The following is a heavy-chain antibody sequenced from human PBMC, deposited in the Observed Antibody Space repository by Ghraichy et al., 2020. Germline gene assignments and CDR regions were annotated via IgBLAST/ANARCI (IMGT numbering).Heavy chain of an antibody. CDR1: GFSFRSYW. D-gene: IGHD4-11*01. CDR3: GRGGPDNSNYAVDI. V-gene: IGHV3-7*03. J-gene: IGHJ3*02. CDR2: IKIDETEK. Sequence: GGSLRLSCAASGFSFRSYWMTWVRQAPGKGLEWVANIKIDETEKYYVGSVKGRFTISRDNAKNSLYLQMNSLRAEDTALYYCGRGGPDNSNYAVDIWGHGTMVTVSS.